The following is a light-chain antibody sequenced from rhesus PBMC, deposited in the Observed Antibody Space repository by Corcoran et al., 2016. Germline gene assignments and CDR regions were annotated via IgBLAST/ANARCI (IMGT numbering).Light chain of an antibody. V-gene: IGKV3S9*01. CDR1: QSVSSY. CDR3: QQYSNWPRT. CDR2: GAS. Sequence: EIVMTQSPATLSLSPGERATLSCRASQSVSSYVAWYQQQPEQAPRLRISGASSRATGIPDRVSGIGYGTDFTRTISSLEPEDFAVYYCQQYSNWPRTFGQGTKVEIK. J-gene: IGKJ1*01.